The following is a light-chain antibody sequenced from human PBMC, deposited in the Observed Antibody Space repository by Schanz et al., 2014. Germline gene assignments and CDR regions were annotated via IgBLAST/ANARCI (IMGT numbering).Light chain of an antibody. CDR1: SSDNL. CDR3: CSYAGSSRV. J-gene: IGLJ3*02. CDR2: EG. Sequence: QSALTQPTSVSGSPGQSITISCTGTSSDNLVSWYQQHPGKAPKLLIYEGSSRFSGSKSGNTASLTISGLQAEDEADYYCCSYAGSSRVFGGGTKLTVL. V-gene: IGLV2-23*01.